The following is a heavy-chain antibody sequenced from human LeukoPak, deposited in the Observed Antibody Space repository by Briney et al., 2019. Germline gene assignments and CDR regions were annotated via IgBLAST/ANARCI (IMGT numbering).Heavy chain of an antibody. Sequence: GGSPRLSCAASGFTFSSYGMHWVRQAPGKGLEWVAFIRYDGSNKYYADSVKGRFTISRDNSKNTLYLQMNSLRAEDTAVYYCARVQRGIAVALDYWGQGTLATVSS. J-gene: IGHJ4*02. CDR3: ARVQRGIAVALDY. CDR2: IRYDGSNK. V-gene: IGHV3-30*02. D-gene: IGHD6-19*01. CDR1: GFTFSSYG.